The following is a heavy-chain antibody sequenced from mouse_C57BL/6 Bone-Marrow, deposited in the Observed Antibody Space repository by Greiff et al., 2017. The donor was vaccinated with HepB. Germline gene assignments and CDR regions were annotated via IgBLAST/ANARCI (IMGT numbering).Heavy chain of an antibody. D-gene: IGHD2-3*01. CDR2: ISSGGDYI. Sequence: EVKLMESGEGLVKPGGSLKLSCAASGFTFSSYAMSWVRQTPEKRLEWVAYISSGGDYIYYADTVKGRFTISRDNARNTLYLQMSSLKSEDTDMYYCTRDPRWLLKAYWGQGTLVTVSA. J-gene: IGHJ3*01. V-gene: IGHV5-9-1*02. CDR1: GFTFSSYA. CDR3: TRDPRWLLKAY.